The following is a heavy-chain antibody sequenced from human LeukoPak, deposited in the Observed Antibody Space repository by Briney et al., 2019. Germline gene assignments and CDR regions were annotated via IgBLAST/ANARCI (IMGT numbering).Heavy chain of an antibody. CDR3: ARGGVWLAFDI. D-gene: IGHD3-10*01. CDR1: GFTFSRYW. V-gene: IGHV3-7*01. J-gene: IGHJ3*02. Sequence: GGSLRLSCAASGFTFSRYWMTWVRQAPGKGLEWVANIKQDGSEKYYVDSVKGRFTISRDNAKNSLYLQMNSLRAEDTAVYYCARGGVWLAFDIWGQGTMVTVSS. CDR2: IKQDGSEK.